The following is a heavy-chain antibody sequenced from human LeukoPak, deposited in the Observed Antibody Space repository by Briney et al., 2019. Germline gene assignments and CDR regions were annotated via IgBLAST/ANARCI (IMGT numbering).Heavy chain of an antibody. CDR3: ARNSVVPAAPLDY. CDR1: GFTFSVYD. D-gene: IGHD2-2*01. CDR2: ITSSGSTI. V-gene: IGHV3-48*03. J-gene: IGHJ4*02. Sequence: GGSLRLSCAASGFTFSVYDMNWVRQAPGKGLEWVSYITSSGSTIYYADSVKGRFTISRDNAKNSLYLQMNSLRAEDTAVYYCARNSVVPAAPLDYWGQGTLVTVSS.